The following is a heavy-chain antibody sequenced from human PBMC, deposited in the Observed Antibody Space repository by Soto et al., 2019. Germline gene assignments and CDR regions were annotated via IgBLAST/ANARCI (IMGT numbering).Heavy chain of an antibody. CDR3: AKGDRIAAAGHFDY. D-gene: IGHD6-13*01. Sequence: GGPLRLSCAASGFAFSNYGMHWVRQAPGKGLEWVAVISYDGSNKYYADSVKGRFTISRDNSKNTLYLQMNSLRAEDTAVYYCAKGDRIAAAGHFDYWGQGTLVTVSS. CDR1: GFAFSNYG. V-gene: IGHV3-30*18. J-gene: IGHJ4*02. CDR2: ISYDGSNK.